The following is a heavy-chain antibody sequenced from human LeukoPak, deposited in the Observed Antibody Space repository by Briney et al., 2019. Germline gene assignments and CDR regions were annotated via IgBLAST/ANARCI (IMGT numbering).Heavy chain of an antibody. CDR2: IYSSGST. J-gene: IGHJ6*03. Sequence: GGSLRLSCAASGFTVSTNHMSWVRQAPGKGLEWVSVIYSSGSTYYADSVKGRFTISRDNSKSTLYLQMNSLRAEDTAVYYCARAAVEDYYYYMDVWGKGTTVTVSS. CDR1: GFTVSTNH. V-gene: IGHV3-53*01. CDR3: ARAAVEDYYYYMDV.